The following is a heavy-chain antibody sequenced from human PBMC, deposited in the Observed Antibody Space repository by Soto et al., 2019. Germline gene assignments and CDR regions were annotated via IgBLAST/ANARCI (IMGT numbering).Heavy chain of an antibody. Sequence: LSITYTVSGGAVSNYYWNWIREPALKGLEWIGRIYASGSTNYNPSLKSRVIMSVDTSKNQFSLKMSSVTAADTAMYYCARSALPSGGWFNLWGQGTLVTVSS. D-gene: IGHD2-15*01. CDR2: IYASGST. V-gene: IGHV4-4*07. CDR3: ARSALPSGGWFNL. CDR1: GGAVSNYY. J-gene: IGHJ5*02.